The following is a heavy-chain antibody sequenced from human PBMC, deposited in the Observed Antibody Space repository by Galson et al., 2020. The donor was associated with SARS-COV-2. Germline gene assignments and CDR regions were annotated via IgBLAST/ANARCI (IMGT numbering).Heavy chain of an antibody. CDR3: ARARYCSSTSCYPYYYYYMDV. Sequence: GGSLRLSCAASGFTFSSYDMHWVRQATGKGLEWVSAIGTAGDTYYPGSVKGRFTISRENAKNSLYLQMNSLRAGDTAVYYCARARYCSSTSCYPYYYYYMDVWCKGTTVTVAS. J-gene: IGHJ6*03. D-gene: IGHD2-2*01. V-gene: IGHV3-13*01. CDR2: IGTAGDT. CDR1: GFTFSSYD.